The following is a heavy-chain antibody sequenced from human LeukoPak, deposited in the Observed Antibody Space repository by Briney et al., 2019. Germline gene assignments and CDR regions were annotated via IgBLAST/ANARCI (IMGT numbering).Heavy chain of an antibody. V-gene: IGHV1-18*01. CDR1: GYTFTSYG. Sequence: ASVKVSCKASGYTFTSYGISWVRQAPGQGLEWMGWISAYNGNTNYAQKLQGRVTMTTDTSTSTAYMELRSLRSDDTAVCYCARVDTAPHYYYYGMDVWGQGTTVTVSS. CDR3: ARVDTAPHYYYYGMDV. J-gene: IGHJ6*02. D-gene: IGHD5-18*01. CDR2: ISAYNGNT.